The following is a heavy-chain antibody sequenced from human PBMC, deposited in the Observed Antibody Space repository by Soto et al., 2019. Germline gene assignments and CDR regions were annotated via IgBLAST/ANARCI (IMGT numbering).Heavy chain of an antibody. CDR1: GGSISSTNW. V-gene: IGHV4-4*02. CDR3: ARVPDY. Sequence: PSETLSLTCVVSGGSISSTNWWTWVRQPPGKRLEWIGEIYHNGSPTYSPSLRGRATISVDKSNNQFSLRLRSVTAADTAVYYCARVPDYWGQGILVTVSS. CDR2: IYHNGSP. D-gene: IGHD2-2*01. J-gene: IGHJ4*02.